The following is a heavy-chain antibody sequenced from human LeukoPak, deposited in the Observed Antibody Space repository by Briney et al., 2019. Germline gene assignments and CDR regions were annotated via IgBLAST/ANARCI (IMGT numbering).Heavy chain of an antibody. CDR2: IYYSGCT. CDR3: ARGPYCSSTSCYTGVDY. D-gene: IGHD2-2*02. J-gene: IGHJ4*02. V-gene: IGHV4-39*01. Sequence: SETLSLTCTVSGGSISSSSYYWGWIRQPPGKGLEWIGSIYYSGCTYYNPSLKSRVTISVDTSKNQFSLKLSSVTAADTAVYYCARGPYCSSTSCYTGVDYWGQGTLVTVSS. CDR1: GGSISSSSYY.